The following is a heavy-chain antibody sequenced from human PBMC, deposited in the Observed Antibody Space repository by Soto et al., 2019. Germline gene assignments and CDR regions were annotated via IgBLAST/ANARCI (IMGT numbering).Heavy chain of an antibody. Sequence: PSETLSLTCSVSGVSFSVSCWSWIRHAPGKGLEWLASVYYTGSTNYSPSVRSRVSISVDTSKNEFSLRLSSVTAADTAVYFCARSVAVPGAHIDYWGQGTQVTVSS. CDR1: GVSFSVSC. CDR2: VYYTGST. J-gene: IGHJ4*02. CDR3: ARSVAVPGAHIDY. D-gene: IGHD6-19*01. V-gene: IGHV4-59*01.